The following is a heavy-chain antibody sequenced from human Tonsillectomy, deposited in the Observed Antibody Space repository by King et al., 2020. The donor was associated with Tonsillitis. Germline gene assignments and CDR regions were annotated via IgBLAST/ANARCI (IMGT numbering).Heavy chain of an antibody. CDR2: IYYSGST. CDR3: TRGYCGGDCYSTDYFDY. D-gene: IGHD2-21*02. Sequence: QLQESGPGLVKPSQTLSLTCTVSGGSISSGNYYWSWIRQHPGKGLAWIGYIYYSGSTYYNPSLKSRVTISVDTSKNQFSLKLSSVTAADTAVYYCTRGYCGGDCYSTDYFDYWGKGTLVTVSS. CDR1: GGSISSGNYY. V-gene: IGHV4-31*03. J-gene: IGHJ4*02.